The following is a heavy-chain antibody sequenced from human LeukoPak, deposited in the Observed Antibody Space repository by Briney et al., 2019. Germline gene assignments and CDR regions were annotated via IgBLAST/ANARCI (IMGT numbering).Heavy chain of an antibody. V-gene: IGHV4-61*05. CDR3: ARSSSSWYKTDWDFDY. D-gene: IGHD6-13*01. J-gene: IGHJ4*02. Sequence: PSETLSLTCTVSSGSISTSNYYWGWVRQPPGKALEWIGNIFYSGSTNYNPSLKSRVTISVDTSKNQFSLKLSSVTAADTAVYYCARSSSSWYKTDWDFDYWGQGTLVTVSS. CDR2: IFYSGST. CDR1: SGSISTSNYY.